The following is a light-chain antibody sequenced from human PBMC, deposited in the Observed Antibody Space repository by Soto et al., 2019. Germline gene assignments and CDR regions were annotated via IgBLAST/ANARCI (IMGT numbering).Light chain of an antibody. CDR2: GNG. V-gene: IGLV1-40*01. J-gene: IGLJ2*01. CDR3: QSYDSSLSGSV. CDR1: SSNIGAGYD. Sequence: QSVLTQPPSVSGAPGQRVTISCTGSSSNIGAGYDVHWYQQLPGTAPKLLIYGNGNRPSWVPDRFSGSKSGTSASLAITGLQAEDESDYYCQSYDSSLSGSVFGGGTQLTVL.